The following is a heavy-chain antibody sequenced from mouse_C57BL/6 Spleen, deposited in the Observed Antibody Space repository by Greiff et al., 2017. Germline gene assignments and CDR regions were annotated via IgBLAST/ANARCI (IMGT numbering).Heavy chain of an antibody. J-gene: IGHJ4*01. V-gene: IGHV1-47*01. CDR3: VTGGAKGDD. Sequence: QVQLQQSGAELVKPGASVKMSCKASGYTFTTYPIEWMKQNHGKSLEWIGNFHPYNDDTKYNEKFKGKGTLTVDKSSSTVYLELSRLTSEESAVYYCVTGGAKGDDWGQGTSGTVSS. CDR1: GYTFTTYP. CDR2: FHPYNDDT.